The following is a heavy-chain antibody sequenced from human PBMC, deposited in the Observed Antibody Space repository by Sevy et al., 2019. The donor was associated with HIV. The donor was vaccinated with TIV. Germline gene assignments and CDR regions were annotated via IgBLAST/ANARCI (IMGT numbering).Heavy chain of an antibody. D-gene: IGHD6-19*01. Sequence: SDTLSLTCTVSGGSISSYYWSWIRQPPGKGLEWIGYIYYSGSTNYNPSLKSRVTISVDTSKNQFSLKLSSVTAADTAVYYCASDSRSIAVAGPVDAFDIWGQGTMVTVSS. CDR3: ASDSRSIAVAGPVDAFDI. CDR1: GGSISSYY. J-gene: IGHJ3*02. V-gene: IGHV4-59*13. CDR2: IYYSGST.